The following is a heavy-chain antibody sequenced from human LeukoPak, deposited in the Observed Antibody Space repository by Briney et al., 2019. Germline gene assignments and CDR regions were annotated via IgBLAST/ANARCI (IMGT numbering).Heavy chain of an antibody. CDR1: GFTFSSYG. Sequence: GGSLRLSCAASGFTFSSYGMHWVRQAPGKGLEWVAVISYDGSNKYYADSVKGRFTIPRDNSKNTLYLQMNSLRAEDTAVYYCAKGDFWAYNWFDPWGQGTLVTVSS. J-gene: IGHJ5*02. V-gene: IGHV3-30*18. D-gene: IGHD3-3*01. CDR2: ISYDGSNK. CDR3: AKGDFWAYNWFDP.